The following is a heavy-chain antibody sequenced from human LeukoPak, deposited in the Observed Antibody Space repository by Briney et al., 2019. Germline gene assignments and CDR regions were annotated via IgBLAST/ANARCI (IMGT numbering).Heavy chain of an antibody. D-gene: IGHD3-3*01. CDR1: GGSFSGYY. CDR2: INHSGST. V-gene: IGHV4-34*01. CDR3: ARATVLRFLEWLPHYYYYYGMDV. J-gene: IGHJ6*02. Sequence: SETLSLTCAVYGGSFSGYYWSWIRQPPGKGLEWIGEINHSGSTNYNPSLKSRVTISVDTSKNQFSLKLSSVTAADTAVYYCARATVLRFLEWLPHYYYYYGMDVWGQGTTVTVSS.